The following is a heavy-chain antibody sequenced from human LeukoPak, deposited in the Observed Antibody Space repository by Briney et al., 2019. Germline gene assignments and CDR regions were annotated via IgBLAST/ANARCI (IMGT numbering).Heavy chain of an antibody. Sequence: GRSLRLSCAASGFTFDDYAMHWVRQAPGKGLEWVSGISWNSGSIGYADSVKGRFTISRDNAKNSLYLQMNSLRAEDMALYYCAKGDDSSSWYPFDYWGQGTLVTVSS. CDR1: GFTFDDYA. V-gene: IGHV3-9*03. J-gene: IGHJ4*02. CDR3: AKGDDSSSWYPFDY. D-gene: IGHD6-13*01. CDR2: ISWNSGSI.